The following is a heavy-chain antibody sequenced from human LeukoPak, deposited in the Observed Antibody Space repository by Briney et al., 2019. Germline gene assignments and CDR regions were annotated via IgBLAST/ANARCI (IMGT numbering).Heavy chain of an antibody. CDR3: AREGHYGDAFDI. J-gene: IGHJ3*02. Sequence: GGSLRLSCAASGFTFSSYAMSWVRQAPGKGLEWVSAISGSGGSTYYADSVKGRFTISRDNAKNSLYLQMNSLRAEDTAVYYCAREGHYGDAFDIWGQGTMVTVSS. D-gene: IGHD4-17*01. CDR2: ISGSGGST. CDR1: GFTFSSYA. V-gene: IGHV3-23*01.